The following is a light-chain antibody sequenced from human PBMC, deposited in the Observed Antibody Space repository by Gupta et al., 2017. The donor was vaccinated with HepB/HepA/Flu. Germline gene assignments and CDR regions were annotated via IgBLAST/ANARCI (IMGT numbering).Light chain of an antibody. Sequence: QSVLPQPPSASGTPGPRVTISCSGSSSNIGSNYVYWYQQFPGTAPKLLIYRNNQRPSGAPDRFSGSKSGTSASLAISGLRSDDEADYYCATWDDSLSGYVFGNGTNVTVL. J-gene: IGLJ1*01. CDR2: RNN. V-gene: IGLV1-47*01. CDR1: SSNIGSNY. CDR3: ATWDDSLSGYV.